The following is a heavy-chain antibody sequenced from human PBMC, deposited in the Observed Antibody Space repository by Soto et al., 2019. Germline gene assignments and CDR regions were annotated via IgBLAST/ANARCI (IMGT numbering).Heavy chain of an antibody. Sequence: GVSLRLSCAASGFTFSDYYMSWIRQAPGKGLEWVSYISSSGSTIYYADSVKGRFTISRDNAKNSLYLQMNSLRAEDTAVYYCAREHYSSSWSGPFDIWGQGTMVTVSS. D-gene: IGHD6-13*01. J-gene: IGHJ3*02. CDR3: AREHYSSSWSGPFDI. CDR2: ISSSGSTI. CDR1: GFTFSDYY. V-gene: IGHV3-11*01.